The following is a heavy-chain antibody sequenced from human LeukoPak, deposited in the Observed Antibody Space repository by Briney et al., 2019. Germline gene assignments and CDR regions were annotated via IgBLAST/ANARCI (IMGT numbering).Heavy chain of an antibody. D-gene: IGHD3-3*01. CDR1: GFTFDDYG. CDR2: ISGSGGST. CDR3: AKFPVVIIPVGAFDI. V-gene: IGHV3-23*01. J-gene: IGHJ3*02. Sequence: SGGSLRLSCAASGFTFDDYGMSWVRQAPGKGLEWVSAISGSGGSTYYADSVKGRFTISRDNSKNTLYLQMNSLRAEDTAVYYCAKFPVVIIPVGAFDIWGQGTMVTVSS.